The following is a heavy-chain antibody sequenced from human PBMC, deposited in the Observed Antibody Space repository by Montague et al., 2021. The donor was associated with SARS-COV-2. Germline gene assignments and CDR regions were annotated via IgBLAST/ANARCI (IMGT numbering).Heavy chain of an antibody. V-gene: IGHV4-4*07. Sequence: SETLSLTCSVSGEPITGFFWNWIRQHAGRNLEGSGRIYASRGTDXNTSLGSRVTTSVDTSKNQFSLQENSVTAAETAMYYCARGVVAAPTVVDYWGRGTLVIVSS. J-gene: IGHJ4*02. CDR3: ARGVVAAPTVVDY. CDR2: IYASRGT. D-gene: IGHD2-15*01. CDR1: GEPITGFF.